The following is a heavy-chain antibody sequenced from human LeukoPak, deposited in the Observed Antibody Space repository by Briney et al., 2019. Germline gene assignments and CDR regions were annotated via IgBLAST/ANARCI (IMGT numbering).Heavy chain of an antibody. CDR2: IRSDGSNK. D-gene: IGHD5-12*01. J-gene: IGHJ5*02. Sequence: PGGSLRLSCAASGFTFSVSGMHWVRQAPGKGLEWVAFIRSDGSNKYYADSVKGRFTISRDNAKNSLYLQMNSLRAEDTAVYYCARVGSMVATRGSWFDPWGQGTLVTVSS. CDR1: GFTFSVSG. CDR3: ARVGSMVATRGSWFDP. V-gene: IGHV3-30*02.